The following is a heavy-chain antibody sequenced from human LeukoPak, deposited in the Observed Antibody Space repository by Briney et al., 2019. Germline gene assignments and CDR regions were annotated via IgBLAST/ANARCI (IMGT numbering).Heavy chain of an antibody. CDR1: GFTFNTYT. D-gene: IGHD2-2*01. CDR3: ARGYQRPDY. V-gene: IGHV3-21*01. CDR2: ISSSSNNI. J-gene: IGHJ4*02. Sequence: GGSLRLSCAASGFTFNTYTMNWVRQAPGKGLEWVSSISSSSNNINYADSVKGRFTISRDNAMNSVHLQMNGLRVEDTAVYYCARGYQRPDYWGQGTLITVSS.